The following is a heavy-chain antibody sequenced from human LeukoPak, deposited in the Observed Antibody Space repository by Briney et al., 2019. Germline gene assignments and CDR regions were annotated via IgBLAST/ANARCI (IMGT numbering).Heavy chain of an antibody. CDR1: GVSFSGFY. D-gene: IGHD2-21*02. Sequence: SETLSLTCAVYGVSFSGFYWSWLRPPPGKGLEWLGKINHSGSTNYNPSLKSRLTITVDATTNQFALQQSSVPAADAAVVYCARGHCGGDCYSGYYFDYGGQGPLGTVSS. J-gene: IGHJ4*02. CDR2: INHSGST. V-gene: IGHV4-34*01. CDR3: ARGHCGGDCYSGYYFDY.